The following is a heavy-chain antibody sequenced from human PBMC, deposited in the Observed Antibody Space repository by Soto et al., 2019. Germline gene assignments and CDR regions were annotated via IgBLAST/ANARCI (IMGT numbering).Heavy chain of an antibody. V-gene: IGHV4-59*01. Sequence: QVQLQESGPGLVKPSETLSLTCTVSGGSISSYYWSWIRQPPGKGLEWIGYIYYSGSTNYNPSLKSRVTISVDTSKNQFSLKLRSVTAADTAVYYCARFNSSGWAKDAFDIWGQGTMVTVSS. CDR3: ARFNSSGWAKDAFDI. J-gene: IGHJ3*02. CDR1: GGSISSYY. D-gene: IGHD6-19*01. CDR2: IYYSGST.